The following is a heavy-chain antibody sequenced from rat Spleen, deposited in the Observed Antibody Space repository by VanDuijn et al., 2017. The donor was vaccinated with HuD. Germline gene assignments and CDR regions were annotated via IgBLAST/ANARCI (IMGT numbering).Heavy chain of an antibody. J-gene: IGHJ2*01. CDR2: ISTGGGHP. V-gene: IGHV5-25*01. CDR1: GFTFSNYY. CDR3: TNYFDY. Sequence: EVQLVEAGGGLVQPGRSMKLSCAALGFTFSNYYMAWVRQAPTKGLEWVASISTGGGHPYYRDSVKGRFSISRDNAKSTLYLQMDSLRSEDTATYYCTNYFDYWGQGVMVTVSS.